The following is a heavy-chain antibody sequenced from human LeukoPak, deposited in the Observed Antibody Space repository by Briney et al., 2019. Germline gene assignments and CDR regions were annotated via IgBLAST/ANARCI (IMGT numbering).Heavy chain of an antibody. CDR3: AKNVSRVY. Sequence: GGSLRLSCAASGFIFSSYDIHWVRQAPGKGLEWVAFIRSDGNNKYYADSVKGRFTISRDNSKNTLYLQMNSLRAEDTAVYYCAKNVSRVYWGQGTLVTVSS. CDR1: GFIFSSYD. CDR2: IRSDGNNK. J-gene: IGHJ4*02. V-gene: IGHV3-30*02. D-gene: IGHD3-10*02.